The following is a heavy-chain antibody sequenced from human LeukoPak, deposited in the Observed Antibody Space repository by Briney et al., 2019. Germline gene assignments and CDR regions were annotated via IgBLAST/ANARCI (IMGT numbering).Heavy chain of an antibody. D-gene: IGHD6-13*01. Sequence: RGPRSLPGQAPGLTFTTYTITGFPQPPGKGLNGVSGFSARGDNTYYADSVKGRFTISRDNSENTVYLQMNSLRAEDTAVYYCAKEGPAAGTGTNWYDPWGQGTLVTVSS. CDR2: FSARGDNT. V-gene: IGHV3-23*01. CDR1: GLTFTTYT. CDR3: AKEGPAAGTGTNWYDP. J-gene: IGHJ5*02.